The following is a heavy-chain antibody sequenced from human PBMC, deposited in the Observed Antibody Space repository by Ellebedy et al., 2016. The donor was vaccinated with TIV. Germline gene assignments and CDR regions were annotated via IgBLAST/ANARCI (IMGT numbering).Heavy chain of an antibody. J-gene: IGHJ4*02. Sequence: PGGSLRLSCAASGFTFSSYWMSWVRQAPGKGLARVANIKPAGSEKYYVDYVKGRFTISRDNARKSLYLQMNNLRAEDTAVYYCAREQVGYSGYEPLDYWGQGTLVTVSS. CDR3: AREQVGYSGYEPLDY. V-gene: IGHV3-7*01. CDR2: IKPAGSEK. CDR1: GFTFSSYW. D-gene: IGHD5-12*01.